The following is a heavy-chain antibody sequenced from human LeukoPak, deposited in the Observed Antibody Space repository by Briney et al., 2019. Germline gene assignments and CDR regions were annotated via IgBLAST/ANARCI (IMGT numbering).Heavy chain of an antibody. CDR2: INHSGGT. CDR3: ARRRGAAAGTGYYYMDV. D-gene: IGHD6-13*01. J-gene: IGHJ6*03. CDR1: GGSFSGYY. V-gene: IGHV4-34*01. Sequence: SETLSLTCAVYGGSFSGYYWSWIRQPPGKGLEWIGEINHSGGTNYNPSLKSRVTISVDTSKNQFSLKVSSVTAADTAVYYCARRRGAAAGTGYYYMDVWGKGTTVTVSS.